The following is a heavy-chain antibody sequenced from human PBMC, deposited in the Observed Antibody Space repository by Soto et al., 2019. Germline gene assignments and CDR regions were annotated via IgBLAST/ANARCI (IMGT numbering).Heavy chain of an antibody. Sequence: GGSLRLSCAASGFTFGTYAMNWVRQAPGKGLEWVSTITDVGDPTYYADSVKGRFTISRDNSKNTLHLHMSSLRVEDTAVYYCVRGVRLHFDLWGQGTLVTVSS. V-gene: IGHV3-23*01. J-gene: IGHJ4*02. CDR1: GFTFGTYA. CDR2: ITDVGDPT. CDR3: VRGVRLHFDL.